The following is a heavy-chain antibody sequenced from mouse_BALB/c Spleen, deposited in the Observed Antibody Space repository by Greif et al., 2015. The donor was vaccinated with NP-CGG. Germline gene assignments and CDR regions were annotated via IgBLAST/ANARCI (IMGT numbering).Heavy chain of an antibody. D-gene: IGHD4-1*01. CDR2: INPSTGYT. J-gene: IGHJ3*01. CDR1: GYTFTSYW. Sequence: QVQLQQSGAELAKPGAPVKMSCKASGYTFTSYWMHWVKQRPGQGLEWIGYINPSTGYTEYNQKFKDKATLTADKSSSTAYMQLSSLTSEDSAVYYCARLGLGAYWGQGTLVTVSA. V-gene: IGHV1-7*01. CDR3: ARLGLGAY.